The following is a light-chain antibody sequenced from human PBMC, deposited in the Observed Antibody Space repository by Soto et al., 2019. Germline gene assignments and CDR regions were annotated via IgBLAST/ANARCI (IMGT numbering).Light chain of an antibody. CDR3: QHYGSSPRT. V-gene: IGKV3-20*01. CDR2: GAS. J-gene: IGKJ2*01. CDR1: QNVAGNF. Sequence: IVLTQSPGILSLSPGEGATLSCRASQNVAGNFLAWYQQTPGQAPRLLIHGASTRATGISDRFSGSGSGTDFTHTISRLEPEDFAVYYCQHYGSSPRTFGQGTKLEI.